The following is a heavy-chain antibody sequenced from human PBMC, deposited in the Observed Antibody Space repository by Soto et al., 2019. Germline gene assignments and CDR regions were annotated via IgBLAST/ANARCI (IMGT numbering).Heavy chain of an antibody. Sequence: PGGSLILSCAASGFTFSSYEMNWVRQAPGKGLEWVSYISSSGSTIYYADSVKGRFTISRDNAKNSLYLQMNSLRAEDTAVYYCATAPHDSSGYYLGFFDYWGQGTLVTVAS. J-gene: IGHJ4*02. D-gene: IGHD3-22*01. CDR1: GFTFSSYE. CDR2: ISSSGSTI. CDR3: ATAPHDSSGYYLGFFDY. V-gene: IGHV3-48*03.